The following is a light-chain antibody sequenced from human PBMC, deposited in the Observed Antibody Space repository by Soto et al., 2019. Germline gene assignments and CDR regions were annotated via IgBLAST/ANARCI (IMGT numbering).Light chain of an antibody. CDR1: SSDIGAYDY. V-gene: IGLV2-14*01. CDR2: EVS. Sequence: QSALTQPASLSGSPGQSITISCTGTSSDIGAYDYVSWFQQHPGKAPKLMIYEVSNRPSGVSNRFTGSKSGNTASLTISGLQAEDEADYYCCSYTSSADLVFGGGTKVTVL. J-gene: IGLJ3*02. CDR3: CSYTSSADLV.